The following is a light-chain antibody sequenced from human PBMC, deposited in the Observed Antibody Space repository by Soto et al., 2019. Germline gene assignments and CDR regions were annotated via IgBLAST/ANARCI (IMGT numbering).Light chain of an antibody. CDR3: VRGKLWPWT. Sequence: DVVMTQSPLSLPVTLGQPASISCSSSQILVDRVGNTYYNGYQRRPGQPPRRIIYQISYLDSGVHGTFSGSGSCTYFTLKNSRVEAKDVGFYYGVRGKLWPWTFGHGTEVDSK. V-gene: IGKV2-30*01. CDR1: QILVDRVGNTY. J-gene: IGKJ1*01. CDR2: QIS.